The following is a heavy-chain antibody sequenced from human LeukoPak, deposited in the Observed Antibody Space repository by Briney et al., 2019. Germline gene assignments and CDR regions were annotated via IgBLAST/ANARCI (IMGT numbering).Heavy chain of an antibody. Sequence: ASVKVSCKASGYTFTGYYLHWVRQAPGQGLEWVGWINPNSGVTNYAQKFQGRVSLTSDTSISTVYMELSRLRSDDTAVYYCSREDYWGQGTLVTVSS. CDR2: INPNSGVT. V-gene: IGHV1-2*02. CDR1: GYTFTGYY. J-gene: IGHJ4*02. CDR3: SREDY.